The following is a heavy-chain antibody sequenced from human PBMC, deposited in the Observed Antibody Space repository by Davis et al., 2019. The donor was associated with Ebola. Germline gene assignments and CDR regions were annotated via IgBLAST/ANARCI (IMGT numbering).Heavy chain of an antibody. J-gene: IGHJ3*02. CDR2: IYPGDSDT. V-gene: IGHV5-51*01. Sequence: GESLKISCKASGYSFTTYWIGWMRQMPGKGLEWMGIIYPGDSDTRYSPSFQGQVTISADKSISTAYLQWSSLKASDTAMYYCARGLGGDIVVVPAAIAFDIWGQGTMVTVSS. CDR3: ARGLGGDIVVVPAAIAFDI. CDR1: GYSFTTYW. D-gene: IGHD2-2*01.